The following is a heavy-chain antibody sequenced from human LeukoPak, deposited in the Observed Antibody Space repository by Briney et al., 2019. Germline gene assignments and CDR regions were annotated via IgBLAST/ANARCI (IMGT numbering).Heavy chain of an antibody. V-gene: IGHV3-30*02. D-gene: IGHD6-19*01. CDR1: RFSFSSYG. Sequence: GGSLRLSCAGSRFSFSSYGMHWVRQAPGKGLEWMAFIRSDGSNKYYADSVKGRFTISRDNSKNTLYLQMNSLRAEDTAVYYCARILDSAWGELGYWGQGTLVTVSS. CDR2: IRSDGSNK. J-gene: IGHJ4*02. CDR3: ARILDSAWGELGY.